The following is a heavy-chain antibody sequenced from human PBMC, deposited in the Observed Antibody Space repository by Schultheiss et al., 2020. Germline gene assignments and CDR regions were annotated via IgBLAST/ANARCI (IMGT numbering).Heavy chain of an antibody. CDR3: ARLLLGYCSGGSCPLGY. CDR2: IYYSGST. V-gene: IGHV4-39*01. D-gene: IGHD2-15*01. CDR1: GGSISSGGYY. J-gene: IGHJ4*02. Sequence: AETLSLTCTVSGGSISSGGYYWSWIRQHPGKGLEWIGYIYYSGSTYYNPSLKSRVTISVDTSKNQFSLKLSSVTAADTAVYYCARLLLGYCSGGSCPLGYWGQGTLVTVSS.